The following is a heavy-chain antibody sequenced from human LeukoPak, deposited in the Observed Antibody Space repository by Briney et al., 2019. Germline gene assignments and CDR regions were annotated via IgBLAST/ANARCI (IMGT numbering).Heavy chain of an antibody. CDR2: IYYSGST. J-gene: IGHJ4*02. Sequence: SETLSLTCTVSGGSISSGGYYWSWIRQHPGKGLEWIGYIYYSGSTYYNPSLKSRVTISVDTSKNQFSLKLSSATAADTAVYYCARSRSSWPFDYWGQGTLVTVSS. CDR1: GGSISSGGYY. CDR3: ARSRSSWPFDY. V-gene: IGHV4-31*03. D-gene: IGHD6-13*01.